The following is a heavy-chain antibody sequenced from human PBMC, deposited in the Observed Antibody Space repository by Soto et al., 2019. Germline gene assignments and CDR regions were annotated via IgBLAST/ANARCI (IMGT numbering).Heavy chain of an antibody. D-gene: IGHD3-10*01. V-gene: IGHV1-8*02. CDR1: GYTFTDFY. Sequence: ASVKVSCKASGYTFTDFYMHWVRQATGQGLEWMGWMNPNSGNTGYAQKFQGRVTMTRNTSISTAYMELSSLRSEDTAVYYCARGSPNYYGSGTPGQGGRLVYYMDVWGKGTTVTVSS. CDR2: MNPNSGNT. J-gene: IGHJ6*03. CDR3: ARGSPNYYGSGTPGQGGRLVYYMDV.